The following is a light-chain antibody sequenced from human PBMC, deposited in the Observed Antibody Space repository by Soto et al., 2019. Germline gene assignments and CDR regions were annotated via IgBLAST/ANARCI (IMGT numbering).Light chain of an antibody. Sequence: DVVMTQSPLSLPVTLGQPASISCRSSQSLIHSDGDTYLNWFQQRPGQSPRRLIYKVSDRDSGVPDGFSGRGSGRHFTLNISRVEAEDVVIYYCRRDAQQPCTFGRGNEVEIK. CDR3: RRDAQQPCT. CDR2: KVS. J-gene: IGKJ1*01. CDR1: QSLIHSDGDTY. V-gene: IGKV2-30*02.